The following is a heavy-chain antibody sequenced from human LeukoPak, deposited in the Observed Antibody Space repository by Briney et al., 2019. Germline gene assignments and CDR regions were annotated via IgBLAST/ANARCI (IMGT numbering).Heavy chain of an antibody. CDR2: IYYSGST. CDR1: GGSISSHY. CDR3: ARMRDWFDP. J-gene: IGHJ5*02. Sequence: SETLSLTCTVSGGSISSHYWSWIWQPPGKGLEWIGYIYYSGSTNYNPSLKSRVTMSVDTSKNHFSLKVSSVTAADTAVYYCARMRDWFDPWGQGTLVTVSS. V-gene: IGHV4-59*11.